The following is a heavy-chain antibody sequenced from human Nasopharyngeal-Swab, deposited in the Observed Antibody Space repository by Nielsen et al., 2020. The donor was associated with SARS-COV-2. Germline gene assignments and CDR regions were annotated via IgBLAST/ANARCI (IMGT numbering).Heavy chain of an antibody. CDR1: GGSISTGRYS. CDR3: ARWSSWYNWLDP. V-gene: IGHV4-39*01. Sequence: SETLSLTCNVSGGSISTGRYSWDWIRQPPGKGLEWIGSIYYSGTTYYNPSLKSRVTISVDASKNQFSLKLNSATAADTAVYYCARWSSWYNWLDPWGQGTQVIVSS. J-gene: IGHJ5*02. D-gene: IGHD6-13*01. CDR2: IYYSGTT.